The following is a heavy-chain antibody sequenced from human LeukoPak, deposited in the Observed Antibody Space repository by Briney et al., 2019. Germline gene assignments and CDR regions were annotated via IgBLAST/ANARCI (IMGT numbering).Heavy chain of an antibody. CDR3: AELGITMIGGV. J-gene: IGHJ6*04. Sequence: GGSLRLSCAASGFTFSSYSMNWVRQAPGKGLEWVSSISSSSSYIYYADSVKGRFTISRDNARNSLYLQMNSLRAEDTAVYYCAELGITMIGGVWGKGTTATISS. CDR2: ISSSSSYI. V-gene: IGHV3-21*01. CDR1: GFTFSSYS. D-gene: IGHD3-10*02.